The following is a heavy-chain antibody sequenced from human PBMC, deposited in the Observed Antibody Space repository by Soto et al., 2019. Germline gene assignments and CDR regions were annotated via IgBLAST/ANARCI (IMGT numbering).Heavy chain of an antibody. CDR2: IGGGGTST. CDR1: GFTFKNYA. D-gene: IGHD1-7*01. CDR3: ARGSVGNYPESRVFDS. Sequence: GGSLRLSCAASGFTFKNYAMNWVRQAPGKGLEWVSVIGGGGTSTVYADSVEGRFTITRDNSKNALYLQINSVRVEDTAIYYCARGSVGNYPESRVFDSWGHGARVTVSS. J-gene: IGHJ4*01. V-gene: IGHV3-23*01.